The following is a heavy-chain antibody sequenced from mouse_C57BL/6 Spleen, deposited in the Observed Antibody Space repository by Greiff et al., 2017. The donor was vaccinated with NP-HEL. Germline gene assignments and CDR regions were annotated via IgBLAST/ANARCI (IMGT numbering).Heavy chain of an antibody. Sequence: EVQLQESGPGMVKPSQSLSLTCTVTGYSITSGYDWHWIRHFPGNKLEWMGYISYSGSTNYNPSLKSRISITHDTSKNHFFLKLNSVTTEDTATYYCAREAGTYLDYWGQGTTLTVSS. J-gene: IGHJ2*01. V-gene: IGHV3-1*01. D-gene: IGHD4-1*01. CDR1: GYSITSGYD. CDR3: AREAGTYLDY. CDR2: ISYSGST.